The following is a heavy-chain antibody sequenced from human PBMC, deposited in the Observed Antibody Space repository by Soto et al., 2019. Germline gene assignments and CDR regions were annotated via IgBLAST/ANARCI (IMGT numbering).Heavy chain of an antibody. CDR2: INAGNGNT. J-gene: IGHJ5*02. V-gene: IGHV1-3*01. Sequence: GASVKVSCKASGYTFTSYAMHWVRQAPGQRLEWIGWINAGNGNTKYSQKFQGRVTITRDTSASTAYMELSSLRSEDTAVYYCAGSPPQEKQQLVLNWFDPWGQGTLVTVSS. D-gene: IGHD6-13*01. CDR3: AGSPPQEKQQLVLNWFDP. CDR1: GYTFTSYA.